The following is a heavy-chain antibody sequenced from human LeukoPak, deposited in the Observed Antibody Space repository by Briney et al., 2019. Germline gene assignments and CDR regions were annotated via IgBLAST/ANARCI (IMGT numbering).Heavy chain of an antibody. V-gene: IGHV4-59*01. CDR1: GGSISSYY. J-gene: IGHJ6*02. CDR3: VRSGYYNPFNYYYGMDV. D-gene: IGHD3-3*01. Sequence: SETLSLTCTVPGGSISSYYWSWIRQPPANGPDSIRYIYYSGRTNYNPSLKSRVTISVDTSKNQFSLKLSSVTAADTAVYYCVRSGYYNPFNYYYGMDVWGQGTTVTVSS. CDR2: IYYSGRT.